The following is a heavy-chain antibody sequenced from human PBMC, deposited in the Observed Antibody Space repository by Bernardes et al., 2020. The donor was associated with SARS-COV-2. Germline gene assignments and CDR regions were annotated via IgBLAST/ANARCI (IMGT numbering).Heavy chain of an antibody. J-gene: IGHJ4*02. V-gene: IGHV5-51*01. Sequence: GGSLMISCKGSGYSLTSYWIGWVRQMPGKGLEWMGIIYPGDSDTRYSPSFQGQVTISADKSISTAYLQWSSLKASDTAMYYCARLRRAAAGTGKGLDYFDYWGQGTLVTVSS. CDR3: ARLRRAAAGTGKGLDYFDY. CDR2: IYPGDSDT. CDR1: GYSLTSYW. D-gene: IGHD6-13*01.